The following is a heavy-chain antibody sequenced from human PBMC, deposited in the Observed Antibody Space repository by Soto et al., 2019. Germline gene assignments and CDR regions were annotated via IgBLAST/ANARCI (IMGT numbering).Heavy chain of an antibody. CDR3: AHRIAAPGRTLDY. CDR1: GFSLSTDAVG. CDR2: IYWNDEA. J-gene: IGHJ4*02. D-gene: IGHD6-13*01. V-gene: IGHV2-5*01. Sequence: QITLKESGPTLVRPTQTLTLTCTVSGFSLSTDAVGVAWICQPPGKALEWLALIYWNDEARYKSSLNNRLTITKDTSKSQVVLTMTDMAPLDTATYFCAHRIAAPGRTLDYWGQGILVTVSS.